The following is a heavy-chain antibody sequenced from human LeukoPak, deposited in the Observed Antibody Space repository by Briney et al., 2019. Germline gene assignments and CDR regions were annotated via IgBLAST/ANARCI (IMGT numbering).Heavy chain of an antibody. V-gene: IGHV3-30*04. CDR3: ARDHVQRTVLGYYYYMDV. CDR2: ISYDGSNK. D-gene: IGHD1-1*01. Sequence: LRLSCAASGFTFSSYAMHRVRQAPGKGLEWVAVISYDGSNKYYADSAKGRFTMSRDNSKNTLYLQMNSLRAEDTAVYYCARDHVQRTVLGYYYYMDVWGKGTTVTISS. J-gene: IGHJ6*03. CDR1: GFTFSSYA.